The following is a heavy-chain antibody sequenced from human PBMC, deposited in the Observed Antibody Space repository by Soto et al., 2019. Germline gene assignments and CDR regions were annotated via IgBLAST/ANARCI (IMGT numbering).Heavy chain of an antibody. J-gene: IGHJ6*02. CDR2: IYPGDSDT. CDR1: GYSFTSDW. Sequence: PGESLKISCKGSGYSFTSDWIGWVRQMPGKGLEWMGIIYPGDSDTRYSPSFQGQVTISADKSISTAYLQWSSLKASDTAMYYCARLSVDTAMVNSGMDVWGQGTTVTVSS. CDR3: ARLSVDTAMVNSGMDV. V-gene: IGHV5-51*01. D-gene: IGHD5-18*01.